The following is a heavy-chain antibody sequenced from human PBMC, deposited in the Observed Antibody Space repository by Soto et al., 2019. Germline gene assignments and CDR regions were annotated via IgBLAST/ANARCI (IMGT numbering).Heavy chain of an antibody. V-gene: IGHV4-39*01. D-gene: IGHD1-26*01. Sequence: SETPSLTCTVSGGSISSSSYYWGWIRQPPGKGLEWIGSIYYSGSTYYNPSLKSRVTISVDTSKNQFSLKLSSVTAADTAVYYCARRFISEPRFDPWGQGTLVTVSS. J-gene: IGHJ5*02. CDR3: ARRFISEPRFDP. CDR2: IYYSGST. CDR1: GGSISSSSYY.